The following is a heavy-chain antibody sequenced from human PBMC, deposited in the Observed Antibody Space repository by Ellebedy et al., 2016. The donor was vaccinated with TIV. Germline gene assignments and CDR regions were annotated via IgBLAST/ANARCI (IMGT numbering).Heavy chain of an antibody. J-gene: IGHJ4*02. CDR2: MSSSGST. Sequence: MPSETLSLTCTVSGASISTSSYYWGWIRQPPGKGLEWIGSMSSSGSTYYNPSLKSRVTISVDTSKNQFSLKLSSVTAEDTAVYYCARHWIQPMNGWSDFDYWGQGTLVTVSS. CDR1: GASISTSSYY. V-gene: IGHV4-39*01. D-gene: IGHD5-18*01. CDR3: ARHWIQPMNGWSDFDY.